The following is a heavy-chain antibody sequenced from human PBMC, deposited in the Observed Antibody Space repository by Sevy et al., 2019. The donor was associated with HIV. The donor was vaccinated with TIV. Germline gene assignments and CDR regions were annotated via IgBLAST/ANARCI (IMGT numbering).Heavy chain of an antibody. V-gene: IGHV3-20*01. CDR2: INWKTDNV. CDR1: GFTFDDYA. Sequence: GGSLRLSCAASGFTFDDYAMSWVRQAPGKGLEWVSAINWKTDNVGYADSVKGRFTISRDNAKRSLYLQMNSLRPEDTALYHCATNTYYLDSTGFGDFDIWGQGIMVTVSS. J-gene: IGHJ3*02. CDR3: ATNTYYLDSTGFGDFDI. D-gene: IGHD3-22*01.